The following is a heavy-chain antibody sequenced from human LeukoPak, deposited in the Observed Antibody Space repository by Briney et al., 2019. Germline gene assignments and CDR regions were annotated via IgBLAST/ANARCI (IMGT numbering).Heavy chain of an antibody. D-gene: IGHD3-9*01. CDR3: ASNPIPTDYDILTGYYRPKHYFDY. J-gene: IGHJ4*02. V-gene: IGHV3-30*03. CDR2: ISYDGSNK. Sequence: GRSLRLSCVVSGFTFSSYGMHWVRQAPGKGLEWVAVISYDGSNKYYADSVKGRFTISRDNSKNTLYLQMNSLRAEDTAVYYCASNPIPTDYDILTGYYRPKHYFDYWGQGTLVTVSS. CDR1: GFTFSSYG.